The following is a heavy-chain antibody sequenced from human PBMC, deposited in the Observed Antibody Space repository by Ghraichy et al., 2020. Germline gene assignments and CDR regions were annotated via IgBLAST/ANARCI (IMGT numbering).Heavy chain of an antibody. D-gene: IGHD2-15*01. V-gene: IGHV3-48*02. Sequence: GESLIISCAVSGLTFSGYTMKWVRQAPGKGLEWISFISNGDGTIYYADSVKGRFTISRDNAKNSLYLQMNSLRDEDTAVYYCATGGGTFWGQGTLVTVSS. CDR1: GLTFSGYT. J-gene: IGHJ4*02. CDR2: ISNGDGTI. CDR3: ATGGGTF.